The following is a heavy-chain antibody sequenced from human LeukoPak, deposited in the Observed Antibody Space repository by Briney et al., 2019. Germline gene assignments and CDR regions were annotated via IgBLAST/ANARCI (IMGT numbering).Heavy chain of an antibody. V-gene: IGHV1-46*01. CDR3: AREGATREYTGDTWRYFFDF. J-gene: IGHJ4*02. Sequence: ASVKVSCKASGYTFSIYSVHWVRQAPGQGLEWVGPIDPHGGTTSFAQKFQGRVTLTRDMSTNTVSMELRSLRYEDTAVYFCAREGATREYTGDTWRYFFDFWGQGTLVTVSS. D-gene: IGHD4-17*01. CDR2: IDPHGGTT. CDR1: GYTFSIYS.